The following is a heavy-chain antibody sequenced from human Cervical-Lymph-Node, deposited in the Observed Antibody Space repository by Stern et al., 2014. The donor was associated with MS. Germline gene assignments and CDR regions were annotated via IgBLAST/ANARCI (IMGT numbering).Heavy chain of an antibody. Sequence: VHLVESGAEVKKPGASVKVSCKASGYTFTSYYMHWVRQAPGQGLEWMGIINPSGGSTSYAQKFQGRVTMTRDTSTSTVYMELSSLRSEDTAVYYCARGTTVVTPASYFDLWGRGTLVTVSS. V-gene: IGHV1-46*03. CDR3: ARGTTVVTPASYFDL. D-gene: IGHD4-23*01. CDR1: GYTFTSYY. CDR2: INPSGGST. J-gene: IGHJ2*01.